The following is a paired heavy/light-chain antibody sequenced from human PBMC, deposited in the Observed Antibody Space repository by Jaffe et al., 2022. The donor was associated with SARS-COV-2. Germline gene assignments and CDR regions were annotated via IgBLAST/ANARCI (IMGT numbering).Heavy chain of an antibody. CDR1: RFTFSSYG. D-gene: IGHD2-15*01. CDR3: ARDAVYCSGASCNPRGWFDP. CDR2: ISNDGANK. Sequence: QVQLVESGGGVVQPGRSLRLSCAASRFTFSSYGMHWVRQAPGKGLEWVAVISNDGANKHYADSVKGRFSISRDNSKNTLYLQMNSLRAEDTAVYYCARDAVYCSGASCNPRGWFDPWGQGTLVTVSS. V-gene: IGHV3-30-3*01. J-gene: IGHJ5*02.
Light chain of an antibody. Sequence: SYVLTQPPSVSVAPGQTARITCGGNNIGSKSVHWYQQKPGQAPVLVVYDDSDRPSGIPERFSGSNSGNTATLTISRVEAGDEADYYCQVWDSSSNVVFGGGTKLTVL. J-gene: IGLJ2*01. V-gene: IGLV3-21*02. CDR2: DDS. CDR1: NIGSKS. CDR3: QVWDSSSNVV.